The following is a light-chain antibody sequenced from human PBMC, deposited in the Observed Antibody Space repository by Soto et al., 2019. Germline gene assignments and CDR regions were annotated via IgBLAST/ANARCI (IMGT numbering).Light chain of an antibody. CDR1: QSISSC. CDR2: DAS. V-gene: IGKV1-5*01. CDR3: QQSYSTSWT. Sequence: DIQMTQSPSTLSASVGDRVTLSCRASQSISSCLAWYQQKPGKAPKLLIYDASSMATGIPSRFSGSGSETDFTLTISSLQPEDFATYSCQQSYSTSWTFGQGTKVDIK. J-gene: IGKJ1*01.